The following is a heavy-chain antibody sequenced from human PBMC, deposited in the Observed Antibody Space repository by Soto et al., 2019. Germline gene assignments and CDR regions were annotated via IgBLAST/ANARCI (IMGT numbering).Heavy chain of an antibody. CDR3: ARDHRSGSYPL. J-gene: IGHJ4*02. Sequence: ASVKVSCKASGYSFSSHGISWVRQAPGQGLEWMGWISAYNGNTQYAQKFQGRVTMTTDTSTSTAYMELSSLRSEDTAVYYCARDHRSGSYPLWGQGTLVTVSS. CDR1: GYSFSSHG. V-gene: IGHV1-18*04. D-gene: IGHD1-26*01. CDR2: ISAYNGNT.